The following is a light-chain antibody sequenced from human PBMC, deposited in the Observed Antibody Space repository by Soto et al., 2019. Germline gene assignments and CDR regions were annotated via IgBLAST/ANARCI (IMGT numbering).Light chain of an antibody. CDR3: QHSYTAPWT. Sequence: DIQMTQSPSSLSASLGDRVTITCRASENIIQYLNWHQQKPGKVPRLLVYGASRLETGVPSRFSASGFGTEFTLTIRGLQSEDFATYYCQHSYTAPWTFGQGTKV. CDR1: ENIIQY. J-gene: IGKJ1*01. CDR2: GAS. V-gene: IGKV1-39*01.